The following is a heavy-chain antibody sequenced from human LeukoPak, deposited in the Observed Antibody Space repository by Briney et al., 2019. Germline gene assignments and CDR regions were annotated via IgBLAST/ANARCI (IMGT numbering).Heavy chain of an antibody. D-gene: IGHD3-10*01. CDR3: ARDKEKGGSGSKFDY. Sequence: PGGSLRLSCAASGFTFSNYWMSWVRQTPGKGLEWVANIKQDGSEKYYVDSVKGRFTISRDNAKNSLYLQMNSLRAEDTAVYYCARDKEKGGSGSKFDYWGQGTLVTVSS. V-gene: IGHV3-7*01. CDR1: GFTFSNYW. CDR2: IKQDGSEK. J-gene: IGHJ4*02.